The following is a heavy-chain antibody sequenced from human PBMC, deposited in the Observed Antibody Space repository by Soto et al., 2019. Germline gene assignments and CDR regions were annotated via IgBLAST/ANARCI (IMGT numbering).Heavy chain of an antibody. Sequence: ASVKVSCKASGGTFSSYTISWVRQAPGQGLEWMGRIIPILGIANYAQKFQGRVTITADKSTSTAYMELSSLRSEDTAVYYCARGGADDYGSGSEFDYWGQGTLVTVSS. CDR3: ARGGADDYGSGSEFDY. V-gene: IGHV1-69*02. J-gene: IGHJ4*02. CDR2: IIPILGIA. D-gene: IGHD3-10*01. CDR1: GGTFSSYT.